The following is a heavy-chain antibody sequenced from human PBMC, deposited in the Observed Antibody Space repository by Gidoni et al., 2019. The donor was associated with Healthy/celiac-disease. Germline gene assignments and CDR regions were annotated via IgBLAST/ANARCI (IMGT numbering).Heavy chain of an antibody. J-gene: IGHJ4*02. CDR2: MYSGGST. D-gene: IGHD3-10*01. CDR3: ARDKPNYYGSGPFDY. Sequence: EVQLVESGGGLVQPGGSLRLSCAASGFTVSSNYMSWVRQAPVKGLGWVSVMYSGGSTYYADSVKGRFTISRDNSKNTLYLQMNSLRAEDTAVYYCARDKPNYYGSGPFDYWGQGTLVTVSS. CDR1: GFTVSSNY. V-gene: IGHV3-66*01.